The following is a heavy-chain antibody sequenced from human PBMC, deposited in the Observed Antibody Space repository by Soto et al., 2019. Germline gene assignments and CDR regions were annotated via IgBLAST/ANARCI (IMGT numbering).Heavy chain of an antibody. CDR3: ARVSVDPPAGFYYYVMAV. CDR1: GGTFSIYA. Sequence: ASVKVSCKASGGTFSIYAISWVLQAPGQGLEWMGGIIPIFGTANYAQKFQGRVTITADESTSTAYMELSSLRSEDTAVYYCARVSVDPPAGFYYYVMAVWGQGTTVTVSS. V-gene: IGHV1-69*13. D-gene: IGHD3-10*01. J-gene: IGHJ6*02. CDR2: IIPIFGTA.